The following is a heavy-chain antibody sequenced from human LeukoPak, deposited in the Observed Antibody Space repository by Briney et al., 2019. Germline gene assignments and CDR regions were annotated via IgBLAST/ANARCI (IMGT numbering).Heavy chain of an antibody. CDR3: AKDRAVYSDALPDFDS. J-gene: IGHJ4*02. V-gene: IGHV3-30*02. Sequence: PGGSLRLSCAASQFTFRSYGMHWVRQAPGKGLEWVAFIRYDGSKKYYVDSVKGRFTISRDNPKNTLFLQMNSLRTEDTAVYYCAKDRAVYSDALPDFDSWGQGTLVTVSS. CDR2: IRYDGSKK. CDR1: QFTFRSYG. D-gene: IGHD4-17*01.